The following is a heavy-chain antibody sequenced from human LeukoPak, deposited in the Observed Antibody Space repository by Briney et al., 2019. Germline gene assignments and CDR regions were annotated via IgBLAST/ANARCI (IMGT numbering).Heavy chain of an antibody. J-gene: IGHJ6*02. V-gene: IGHV1-69*04. Sequence: GASVKVSCKASGYTFTSYGISWVRQAPGQGLEWMGRIIPILGIANYAQKFQGRVTITADKSTSAAYMELSSLRSEDTAVYYCASSYYYYYYGMDVWGQGTTVTVSS. CDR1: GYTFTSYG. CDR3: ASSYYYYYYGMDV. CDR2: IIPILGIA.